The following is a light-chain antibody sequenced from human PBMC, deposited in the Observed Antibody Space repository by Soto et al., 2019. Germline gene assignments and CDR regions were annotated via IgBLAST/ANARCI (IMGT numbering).Light chain of an antibody. CDR3: QQYNSYWT. V-gene: IGKV1-5*03. J-gene: IGKJ1*01. CDR1: QTISTW. CDR2: KAS. Sequence: DIQMTQSPSTLSASVGDRVTITCRASQTISTWLAWYQQKPGRAPKLLIYKASSLESGGPSRFSGSGYGTKFTLTISSLQPDDFATYYCQQYNSYWTFGQGTKVDIK.